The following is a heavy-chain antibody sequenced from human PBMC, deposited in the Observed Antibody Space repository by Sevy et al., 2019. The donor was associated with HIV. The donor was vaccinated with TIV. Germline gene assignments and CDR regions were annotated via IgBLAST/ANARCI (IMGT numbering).Heavy chain of an antibody. D-gene: IGHD2-15*01. Sequence: ASVKVSCKASGYTFTGYYIHWVRQAPGQGLEWLGWINPNSGDTNYAQKFQGWVTMTTDTSISTAYMELSRLKSDDTAVYFCARGSWVATIAFEVEFVNYWGQGTLVTVSS. V-gene: IGHV1-2*04. CDR2: INPNSGDT. CDR3: ARGSWVATIAFEVEFVNY. J-gene: IGHJ4*02. CDR1: GYTFTGYY.